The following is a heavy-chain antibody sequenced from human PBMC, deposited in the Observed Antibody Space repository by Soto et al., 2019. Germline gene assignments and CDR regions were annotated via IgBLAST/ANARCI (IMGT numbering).Heavy chain of an antibody. J-gene: IGHJ6*04. CDR3: ARDHPDVDIVGSPLDV. D-gene: IGHD5-12*01. V-gene: IGHV4-34*01. CDR1: CGSFSGYY. Sequence: SETLSLTCAVYCGSFSGYYWSWIRQPPGKGLEWIGEINHSGSTNYNPSLKSRVTISVDTSKNQFSLKLSSVTAADTAVYYCARDHPDVDIVGSPLDVWGKGTTVTGSS. CDR2: INHSGST.